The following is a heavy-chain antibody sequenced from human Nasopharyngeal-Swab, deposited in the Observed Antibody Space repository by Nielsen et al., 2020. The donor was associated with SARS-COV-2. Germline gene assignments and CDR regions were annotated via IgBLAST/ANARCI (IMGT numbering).Heavy chain of an antibody. J-gene: IGHJ6*02. CDR2: ITPFNGNA. CDR1: GFSITYRF. CDR3: ASGQCINGVCNPTDGLDV. V-gene: IGHV1-45*02. Sequence: SVKVSCKASGFSITYRFLHWMRQAPGQALEWMGWITPFNGNANYAQKLQGRVSITRDGSRTTASLELSSLRPDDTAMYFCASGQCINGVCNPTDGLDVWGQGTSVTVS. D-gene: IGHD2-8*01.